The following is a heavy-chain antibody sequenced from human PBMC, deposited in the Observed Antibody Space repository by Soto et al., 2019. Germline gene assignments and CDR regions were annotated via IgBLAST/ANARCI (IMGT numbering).Heavy chain of an antibody. CDR1: GFTFSSYS. D-gene: IGHD2-2*01. CDR2: ISSSSSYI. CDR3: ARLKDLGYCSSTSCPRGYYYYGMDV. V-gene: IGHV3-21*01. J-gene: IGHJ6*02. Sequence: EVQLVESGGGLVKPGGSLRLSCAASGFTFSSYSMNWVRQAPGKGLEWVSSISSSSSYIYYADSVKGRFTISRDNAKNSLYLQMNSLRAEDTAVYYCARLKDLGYCSSTSCPRGYYYYGMDVWGQGTTVTVSS.